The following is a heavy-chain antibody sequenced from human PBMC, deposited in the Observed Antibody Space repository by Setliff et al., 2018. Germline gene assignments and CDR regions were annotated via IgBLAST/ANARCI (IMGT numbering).Heavy chain of an antibody. CDR1: GFTFSSYA. J-gene: IGHJ6*02. CDR2: ISYDGSNK. CDR3: ARGSLIAFGELSGYYYYGMDV. Sequence: GGSLRLSCAASGFTFSSYAMHWVRQAPGKGLEWVAVISYDGSNKYYADSVKGRFTISRDKSKNTLYLQMNSLRAEDTAVYYCARGSLIAFGELSGYYYYGMDVWGQGTTVTVSS. D-gene: IGHD3-10*01. V-gene: IGHV3-30-3*01.